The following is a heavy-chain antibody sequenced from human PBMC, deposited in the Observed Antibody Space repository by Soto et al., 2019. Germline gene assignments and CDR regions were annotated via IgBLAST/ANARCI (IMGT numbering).Heavy chain of an antibody. V-gene: IGHV3-30*18. CDR2: ISYDGSNK. Sequence: QVQLVESGGGVVQPGRSLRLSCAASGFTFSSYGMHWVRQAPGKGLEWVAVISYDGSNKYYADSVKGRFTISRDNSKNTLYLQMNSLRAEDMAVYYCAKVGSSGPYEFDYWGQGTLVTVSS. D-gene: IGHD6-19*01. CDR1: GFTFSSYG. CDR3: AKVGSSGPYEFDY. J-gene: IGHJ4*02.